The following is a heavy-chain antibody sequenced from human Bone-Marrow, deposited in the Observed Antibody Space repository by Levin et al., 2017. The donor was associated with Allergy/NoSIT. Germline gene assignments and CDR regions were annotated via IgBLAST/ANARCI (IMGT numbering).Heavy chain of an antibody. CDR1: GGSISSSGYH. Sequence: PSQTLSLTCTVSGGSISSSGYHWTCIRQYPNKGLEWIGYISYRGSTYFNPSLKSRLTMSIDTSEQHFSLNLTSVSAADRAIYYCARLDGYCVHYWRQGALVAFS. V-gene: IGHV4-31*03. CDR2: ISYRGST. CDR3: ARLDGYCVHY. J-gene: IGHJ4*02. D-gene: IGHD2-21*02.